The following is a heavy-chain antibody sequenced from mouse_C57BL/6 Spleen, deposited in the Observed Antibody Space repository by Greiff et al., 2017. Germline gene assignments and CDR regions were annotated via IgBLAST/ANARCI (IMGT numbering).Heavy chain of an antibody. J-gene: IGHJ4*01. CDR1: GFTFSDYG. D-gene: IGHD1-1*01. Sequence: EVMLVESGGGLVKPGGSLKLSCAASGFTFSDYGMHWVRQAPEKGLEWVAYISSGSSTIYYADTVKGRFTISRDNAKNTLFLQMTSLRSEDTAMYYCARRFYYYGSSYAMDYWGQGTSVTVSS. CDR3: ARRFYYYGSSYAMDY. V-gene: IGHV5-17*01. CDR2: ISSGSSTI.